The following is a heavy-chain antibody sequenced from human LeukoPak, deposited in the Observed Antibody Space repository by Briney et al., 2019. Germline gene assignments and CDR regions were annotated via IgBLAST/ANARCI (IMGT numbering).Heavy chain of an antibody. Sequence: ASVKVSCKASGYTFTSYGISWVRQAPGQGLEWMGWISAYNGNTNYAQKLQGRVTMTTDTSTSTAYMELRSLRSDDTAVYYRASTGYYDSSGYYPYWGQGTLVTVSS. CDR3: ASTGYYDSSGYYPY. CDR2: ISAYNGNT. CDR1: GYTFTSYG. D-gene: IGHD3-22*01. J-gene: IGHJ4*02. V-gene: IGHV1-18*01.